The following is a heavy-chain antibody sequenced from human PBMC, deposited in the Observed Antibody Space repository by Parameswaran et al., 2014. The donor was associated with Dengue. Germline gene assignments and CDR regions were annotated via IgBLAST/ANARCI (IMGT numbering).Heavy chain of an antibody. CDR3: AREERLGYYYYGMDV. J-gene: IGHJ6*02. D-gene: IGHD1-1*01. V-gene: IGHV3-7*01. CDR2: IKQDGSEK. Sequence: VRQMPGKGLEWVANIKQDGSEKYYVDSVKGRFTISRDNAKNSLYLQMNSLRAEDTAVYYCAREERLGYYYYGMDVWGQGTTVTVSS.